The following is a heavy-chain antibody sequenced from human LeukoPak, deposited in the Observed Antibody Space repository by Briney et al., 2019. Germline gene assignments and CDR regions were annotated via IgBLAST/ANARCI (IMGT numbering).Heavy chain of an antibody. Sequence: SVKVSCKASGGTFSSYAISWVRQAPGQGLEWMGWIIPIFGTANYAQKFQGRVTITADESTSTAYMELSSLRSEDTAVYYCAREYGYYDSSGYGRATAFDIWGQGTMVTVSS. V-gene: IGHV1-69*13. CDR3: AREYGYYDSSGYGRATAFDI. CDR1: GGTFSSYA. D-gene: IGHD3-22*01. J-gene: IGHJ3*02. CDR2: IIPIFGTA.